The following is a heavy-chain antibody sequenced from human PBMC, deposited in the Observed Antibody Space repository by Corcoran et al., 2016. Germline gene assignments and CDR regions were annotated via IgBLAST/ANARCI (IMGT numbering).Heavy chain of an antibody. V-gene: IGHV3-53*01. J-gene: IGHJ6*02. Sequence: EVQLVESGGGLIQPGGSLRLSCAASGFTVSSNYMSWVRQAPGKGLEWVSVIYSGGSTYYADSVKGRFTISRDNSKNTLYLQMNSPRAEETAVYYCARDRGYRQQGGYYYYYYGMDVWGQGTTVTVSS. CDR2: IYSGGST. CDR1: GFTVSSNY. CDR3: ARDRGYRQQGGYYYYYYGMDV. D-gene: IGHD3-16*02.